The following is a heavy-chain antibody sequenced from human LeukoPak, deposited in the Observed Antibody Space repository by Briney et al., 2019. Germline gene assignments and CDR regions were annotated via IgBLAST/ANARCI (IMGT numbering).Heavy chain of an antibody. Sequence: GGSLRLSCAASGFTFSSYAMNWVRQAPGKGLEWVSAISGSGGSTYYADSVKGRFTISRDNSKNTLYLQMNSLRAEDTAVYYCAKEGKTRNWNYFQAKPVYWGQGTLVTVSS. CDR2: ISGSGGST. J-gene: IGHJ4*02. CDR3: AKEGKTRNWNYFQAKPVY. CDR1: GFTFSSYA. D-gene: IGHD1-7*01. V-gene: IGHV3-23*01.